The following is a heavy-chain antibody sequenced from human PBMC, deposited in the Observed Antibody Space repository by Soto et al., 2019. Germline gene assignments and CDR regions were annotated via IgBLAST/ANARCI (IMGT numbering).Heavy chain of an antibody. J-gene: IGHJ4*02. CDR3: ATLYMVRGVRTFDY. D-gene: IGHD3-10*01. CDR2: IYYTGST. CDR1: GGSISSGGYY. Sequence: QVQLQESGPGLVKPSQTLSLTCTVSGGSISSGGYYWSWIRQHPGKGLEWIGYIYYTGSTYYNPSLNSRVTKSVDTSKNQFSLKLSSVTAADTAVYYCATLYMVRGVRTFDYWGQGTLVTVSS. V-gene: IGHV4-31*03.